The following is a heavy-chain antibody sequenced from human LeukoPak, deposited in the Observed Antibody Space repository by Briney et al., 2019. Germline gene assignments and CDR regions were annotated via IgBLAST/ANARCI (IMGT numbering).Heavy chain of an antibody. Sequence: SLRLSCAASGFTFTNAWMNWVRQAPGKGMEWVGRIKSKADGETIDYAAPVKGRFTFSRDESKNMMYLQMNSLKSEDTAVYYCSTLTSRGLSDSWGQGTLVTVSS. D-gene: IGHD1-20*01. CDR2: IKSKADGETI. CDR1: GFTFTNAW. CDR3: STLTSRGLSDS. J-gene: IGHJ4*02. V-gene: IGHV3-15*07.